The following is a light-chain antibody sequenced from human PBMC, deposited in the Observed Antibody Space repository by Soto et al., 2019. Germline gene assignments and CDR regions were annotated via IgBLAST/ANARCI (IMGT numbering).Light chain of an antibody. CDR1: QGLSIW. J-gene: IGKJ1*01. CDR3: QQYQNYPWT. V-gene: IGKV1-5*01. CDR2: DAS. Sequence: DIQMTQSPSTLSASVGDRVTITCRASQGLSIWLAWYRQKPERAPKLLIHDASSLESGIPSRFSGNGSAAEFTLTINQQQADDSATYYCQQYQNYPWTFDQETQDEIK.